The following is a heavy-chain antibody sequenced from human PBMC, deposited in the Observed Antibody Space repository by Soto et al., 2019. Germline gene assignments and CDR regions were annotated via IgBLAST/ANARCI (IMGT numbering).Heavy chain of an antibody. J-gene: IGHJ3*02. CDR2: IRSKANSYAT. CDR3: TRPKGLETDIDAFDI. CDR1: GFTFSGSA. V-gene: IGHV3-73*01. Sequence: GGSLRLSCAASGFTFSGSAMHWVRQASGKGLEWVGRIRSKANSYATAYAASVKGRFTISRDDSKNTAYLQMNSLKTEEKAVYYCTRPKGLETDIDAFDIWGQGTMVTVSS.